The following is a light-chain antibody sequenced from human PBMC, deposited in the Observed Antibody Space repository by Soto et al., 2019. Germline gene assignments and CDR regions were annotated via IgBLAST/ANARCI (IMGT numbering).Light chain of an antibody. CDR3: QQYHSAPQT. J-gene: IGKJ1*01. CDR2: RAS. Sequence: DIVMTQSPDSLAVSLGERATINCKSSQSVLFSPNNKNYLAWYQQKPGQPPKLLIYRASTRESGVPDRFSGSRSGTDFTLTISSLQAEDVAFYYCQQYHSAPQTFGQGTKVEIK. V-gene: IGKV4-1*01. CDR1: QSVLFSPNNKNY.